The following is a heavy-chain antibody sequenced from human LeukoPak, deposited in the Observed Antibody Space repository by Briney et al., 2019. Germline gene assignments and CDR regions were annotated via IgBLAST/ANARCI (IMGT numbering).Heavy chain of an antibody. D-gene: IGHD3-9*01. CDR1: GYTFTSYG. Sequence: ASVKVSCKASGYTFTSYGISWVRQAPGQGLEWMGWISANNGNTNYAQKLQGRVTMTTDTSTSTAYMELRSLRSDDTAVYYCARVSPSVLRYFDWLSAFDIWGQGTMVTVSS. CDR2: ISANNGNT. V-gene: IGHV1-18*01. CDR3: ARVSPSVLRYFDWLSAFDI. J-gene: IGHJ3*02.